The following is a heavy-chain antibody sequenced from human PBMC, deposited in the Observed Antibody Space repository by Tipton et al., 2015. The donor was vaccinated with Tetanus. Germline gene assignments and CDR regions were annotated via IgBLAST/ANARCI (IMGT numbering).Heavy chain of an antibody. CDR3: ARVQEQRIYFYGMDV. Sequence: QSGAEVKEPGASVKVSCKASGYNFVNFGISWVRQAPGQGLEWMGWISAYNGKTKYAQKLQGRVTMTTDRSASTAYMDLRRLRPDDTAVYYCARVQEQRIYFYGMDVWGQGTTVTVSS. CDR1: GYNFVNFG. J-gene: IGHJ6*02. D-gene: IGHD6-25*01. V-gene: IGHV1-18*01. CDR2: ISAYNGKT.